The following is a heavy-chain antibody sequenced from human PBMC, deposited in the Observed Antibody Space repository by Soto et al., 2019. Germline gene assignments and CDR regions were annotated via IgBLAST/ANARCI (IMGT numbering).Heavy chain of an antibody. CDR2: IIPIFGTA. CDR3: ARENYYDSSGYYGLDAFDI. J-gene: IGHJ3*02. V-gene: IGHV1-69*13. Sequence: SVKVSCKVSGGTFSSYAISWVRQAPGQGLEWMGGIIPIFGTANYAQKFQGRVTITADESTSTAYMELSSLRSEDTAVYYCARENYYDSSGYYGLDAFDIWGQGPMVTVSS. CDR1: GGTFSSYA. D-gene: IGHD3-22*01.